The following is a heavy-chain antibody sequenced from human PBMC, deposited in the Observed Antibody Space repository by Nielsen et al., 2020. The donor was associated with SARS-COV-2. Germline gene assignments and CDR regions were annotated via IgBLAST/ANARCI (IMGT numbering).Heavy chain of an antibody. V-gene: IGHV3-7*04. Sequence: GESLKISCVVSGFNFRGYWMTWVRQAPGKGLEWVGNIKLDGSEKYYVDSVKGRFTISRDNARNTLYLQMNSLRVEDTAVYYCARAPSYFEYWGQGTLVSVSS. CDR1: GFNFRGYW. CDR3: ARAPSYFEY. CDR2: IKLDGSEK. J-gene: IGHJ4*02.